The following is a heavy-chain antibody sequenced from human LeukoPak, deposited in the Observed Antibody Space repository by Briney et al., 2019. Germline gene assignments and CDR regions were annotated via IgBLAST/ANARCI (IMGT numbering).Heavy chain of an antibody. CDR2: IYWDDDK. CDR3: AHTDAYNSGSDYFDF. V-gene: IGHV2-5*02. Sequence: SGPTLVKPTQTLTLTCTFSGFSLSTSGVGVGWIRQPPGKALEWLALIYWDDDKRYSPSLKSRLTITKDTSKNHVVLTMTNVDPVDTATYYCAHTDAYNSGSDYFDFWGQGTLVTVSS. D-gene: IGHD3-10*01. J-gene: IGHJ4*02. CDR1: GFSLSTSGVG.